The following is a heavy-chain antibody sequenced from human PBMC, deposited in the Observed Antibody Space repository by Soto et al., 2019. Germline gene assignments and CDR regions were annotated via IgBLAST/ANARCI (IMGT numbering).Heavy chain of an antibody. CDR1: GFTFGDYA. CDR3: TRVFRVRILTGYYGSHYYGMDV. CDR2: IRSKAYGGTT. D-gene: IGHD3-9*01. J-gene: IGHJ6*02. V-gene: IGHV3-49*04. Sequence: GGSLRLSCTASGFTFGDYAMSWVRQAPGKGLEWVGFIRSKAYGGTTEYAASVKGRITISRDDSKSIAYLQMNSLKTEDTAVYYCTRVFRVRILTGYYGSHYYGMDVWGQGTTVTVSS.